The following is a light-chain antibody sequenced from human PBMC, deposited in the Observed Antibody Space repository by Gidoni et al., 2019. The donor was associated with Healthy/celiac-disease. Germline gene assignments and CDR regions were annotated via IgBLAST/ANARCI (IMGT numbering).Light chain of an antibody. CDR1: SSAVGCYNY. J-gene: IGLJ3*02. Sequence: QSALTQPASVSGSPGQSLTISCTGTSSAVGCYNYVSWYQQYPGKAPKLMIYEVSNRPSGVSNRFSGSKSGNTASLTISGLQAEDEADYYCSSYASSSSLVFGGGTKLTVL. CDR2: EVS. V-gene: IGLV2-14*01. CDR3: SSYASSSSLV.